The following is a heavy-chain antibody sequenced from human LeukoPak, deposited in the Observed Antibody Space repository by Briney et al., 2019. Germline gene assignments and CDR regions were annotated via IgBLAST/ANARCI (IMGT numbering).Heavy chain of an antibody. CDR3: AREPYVDTAMVTEGDY. Sequence: SETLSLTCTVSGGSISSYYWSWIRQPPGKGLEWIGYIYYSGSTNYNPSLKSRVTISVDTSKNQFSLKLSSVTAADTAVYYCAREPYVDTAMVTEGDYWGQGTLVTVSS. J-gene: IGHJ4*02. V-gene: IGHV4-59*12. D-gene: IGHD5-18*01. CDR2: IYYSGST. CDR1: GGSISSYY.